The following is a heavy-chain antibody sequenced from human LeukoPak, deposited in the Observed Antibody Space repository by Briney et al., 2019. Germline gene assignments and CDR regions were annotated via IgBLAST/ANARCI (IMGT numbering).Heavy chain of an antibody. Sequence: GGSLRLSCAASGFTFSTYWMHWVRQAPGKGLVWVSRIRNDGDSITYADSVKGRFTISRDNAKNTLYVQMNSLRAEDTAVYYCARRERLGYSYGRGTLDIWGQGTMVTVSS. CDR2: IRNDGDSI. J-gene: IGHJ3*02. CDR3: ARRERLGYSYGRGTLDI. CDR1: GFTFSTYW. V-gene: IGHV3-74*01. D-gene: IGHD5-18*01.